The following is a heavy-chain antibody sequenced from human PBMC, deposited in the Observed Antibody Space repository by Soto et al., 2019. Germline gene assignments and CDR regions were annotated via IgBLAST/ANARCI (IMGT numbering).Heavy chain of an antibody. D-gene: IGHD6-13*01. CDR2: INHSGST. CDR3: ARVGLAAAGAPGY. CDR1: GGSFSGYY. V-gene: IGHV4-34*01. Sequence: SETLSLTCAVYGGSFSGYYWSWIRQPPGKGLEWIGEINHSGSTNYNPSLKSRVTISVDTSKNQFSLKLSSVTAADTAVYYCARVGLAAAGAPGYWGQGTLVTVSS. J-gene: IGHJ4*02.